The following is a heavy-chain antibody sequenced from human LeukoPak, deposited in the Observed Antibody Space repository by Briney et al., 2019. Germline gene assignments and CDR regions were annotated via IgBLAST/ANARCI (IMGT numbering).Heavy chain of an antibody. CDR3: ARAGWLQEFDY. Sequence: GGSLRLSCAASGFTFSSYGMHWVRQAPGKGLEWVSSISSSSSYIYYADSVKGRFTISRDNAKNSLYLQMNSLRAEDTAVYYCARAGWLQEFDYWGQGTLVTVSS. V-gene: IGHV3-21*01. CDR2: ISSSSSYI. J-gene: IGHJ4*02. CDR1: GFTFSSYG. D-gene: IGHD5-24*01.